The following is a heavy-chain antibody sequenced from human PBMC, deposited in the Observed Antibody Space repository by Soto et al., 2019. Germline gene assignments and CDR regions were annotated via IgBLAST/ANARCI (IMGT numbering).Heavy chain of an antibody. CDR1: GGCVSGYY. Sequence: PSETPSLGCAVCGGCVSGYYGTWTSQPPGKGLERIVEINHRGSPNYNPSLKRRVTLSVETSKKQFSLKLSSVTAADTPVYYCARRAGGYYYYYGMEVGRHGTTVTVSS. CDR3: ARRAGGYYYYYGMEV. D-gene: IGHD3-10*01. V-gene: IGHV4-34*01. J-gene: IGHJ6*02. CDR2: INHRGSP.